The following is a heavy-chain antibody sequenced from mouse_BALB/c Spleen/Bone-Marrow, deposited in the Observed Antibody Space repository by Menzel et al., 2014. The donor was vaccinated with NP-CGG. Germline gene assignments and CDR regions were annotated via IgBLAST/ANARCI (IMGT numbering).Heavy chain of an antibody. CDR1: GFTFTDYY. J-gene: IGHJ1*01. CDR3: ARDENVGIYWYFDV. CDR2: IRNKAKGYTT. V-gene: IGHV7-3*02. Sequence: EVQVVESGGGLVQPGGSLRLSCETSGFTFTDYYMSWVRQPPGKALEWLGFIRNKAKGYTTDYSASVKGRFTISRDNSQSISYLQMNTLRAEDSATYYCARDENVGIYWYFDVWGAGTTVTVSP.